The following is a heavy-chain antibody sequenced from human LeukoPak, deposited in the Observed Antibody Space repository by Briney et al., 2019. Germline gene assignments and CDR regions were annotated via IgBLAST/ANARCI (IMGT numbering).Heavy chain of an antibody. V-gene: IGHV3-49*04. J-gene: IGHJ3*02. CDR3: GRGDSFDI. CDR1: GFTFGGYA. Sequence: PGGSLRLSCTASGFTFGGYAMSWVRQAPGTGLEGVGFIRRRAHGGTTEHAASVKGRFTISRDDSKSVAYLQMSSLKTEDTGVYYRGRGDSFDIWGQGTMVTVSS. CDR2: IRRRAHGGTT.